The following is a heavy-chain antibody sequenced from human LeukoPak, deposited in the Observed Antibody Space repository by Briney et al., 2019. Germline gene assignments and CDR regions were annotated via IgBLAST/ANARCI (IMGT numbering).Heavy chain of an antibody. V-gene: IGHV3-21*01. CDR1: GFTFSSYS. CDR2: ISSSSSYI. CDR3: ARALYDYVWGSYNY. J-gene: IGHJ4*02. D-gene: IGHD3-16*01. Sequence: PGGSLRLSCADSGFTFSSYSMNWVRQAPGKGLEWVSSISSSSSYIYYADSVKGRFTISRDNAKNSLYLQMNSLRAEDTAVYYCARALYDYVWGSYNYWGQGTLVTVSS.